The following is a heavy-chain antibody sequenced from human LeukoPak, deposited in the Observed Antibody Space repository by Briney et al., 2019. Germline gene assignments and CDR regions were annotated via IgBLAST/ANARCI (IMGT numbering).Heavy chain of an antibody. V-gene: IGHV3-33*01. Sequence: GRSLRLSCAASGFTFSSYGMHWVRQAPGKGLEWVAVIWYDGSNKYYADSVKGRLTISRDNSKNTLYLQMNSLRAEDTAVYYCARAAWYYYDSSGVFDYWGQGTLVTVSS. J-gene: IGHJ4*02. CDR1: GFTFSSYG. CDR2: IWYDGSNK. CDR3: ARAAWYYYDSSGVFDY. D-gene: IGHD3-22*01.